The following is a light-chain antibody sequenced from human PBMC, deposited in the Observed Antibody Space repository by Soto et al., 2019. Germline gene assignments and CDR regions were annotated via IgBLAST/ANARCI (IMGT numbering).Light chain of an antibody. V-gene: IGKV1-5*01. Sequence: DIQMPQSPSTLSASVGDRVTITCRASQSISSWLAWYQQKPVKAPKLLIYDASSLESGVPSRFSGSGSGTEFTLTLSSLQPDDFAPYYCHQYNSYSPAFGQGTKLEIK. CDR3: HQYNSYSPA. CDR1: QSISSW. CDR2: DAS. J-gene: IGKJ2*01.